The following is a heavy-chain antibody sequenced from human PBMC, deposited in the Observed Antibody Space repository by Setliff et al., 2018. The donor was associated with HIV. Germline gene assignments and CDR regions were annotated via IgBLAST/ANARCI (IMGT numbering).Heavy chain of an antibody. D-gene: IGHD3-3*01. CDR2: ISNDGSHK. CDR3: AADSGLDYWSGRGFDY. CDR1: GFAFSSTA. Sequence: PGGSLRLSCAGSGFAFSSTAMHWVRQAPGKGLEWVAVISNDGSHKYNIESVRGRFTISRDNSKNTVYLKMNSLRDEDTAMYYCAADSGLDYWSGRGFDYWGQGTLVTVSS. V-gene: IGHV3-30*04. J-gene: IGHJ4*02.